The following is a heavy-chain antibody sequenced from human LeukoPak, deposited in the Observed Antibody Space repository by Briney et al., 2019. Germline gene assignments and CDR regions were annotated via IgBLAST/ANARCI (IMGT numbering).Heavy chain of an antibody. CDR2: IYYSGST. J-gene: IGHJ4*02. V-gene: IGHV4-39*07. Sequence: PSETLSLTCTVSGGSISSSSYYWGWIRQPPGKGLEWIGSIYYSGSTYYNPSLKSRVTISVDTSKNQFSLKLSSVTAADTAVYYCARDQIDPISSNYAGSDYWGQGTLVTVSS. CDR3: ARDQIDPISSNYAGSDY. D-gene: IGHD4-11*01. CDR1: GGSISSSSYY.